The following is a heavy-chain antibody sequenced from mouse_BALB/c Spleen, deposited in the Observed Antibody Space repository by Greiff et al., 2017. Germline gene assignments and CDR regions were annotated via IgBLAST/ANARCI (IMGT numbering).Heavy chain of an antibody. D-gene: IGHD2-4*01. CDR3: ATNDYEDAMDY. CDR2: IYPGNGDT. Sequence: QVQLQQPGAELVKPGASVKMSCKASGYTFTSYNMHWVKQTPGQGLEWIGAIYPGNGDTSYNQKFKGKATLTADKSSSTAYMQLSSLTSEDSAVYYCATNDYEDAMDYWGQGSSVTVSS. J-gene: IGHJ4*01. V-gene: IGHV1-12*01. CDR1: GYTFTSYN.